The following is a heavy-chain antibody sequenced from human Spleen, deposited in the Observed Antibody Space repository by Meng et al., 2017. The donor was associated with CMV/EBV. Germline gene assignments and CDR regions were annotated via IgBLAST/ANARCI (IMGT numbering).Heavy chain of an antibody. Sequence: LTCTVSGDSSSSGAYYWSWVRQPPGKGLEWIGYIYYIENTYYNPSLRGRVTISGDTSKNQFSLKLKSVTAADTAVYFCARAEPNWFDAWGQGTLVTVSS. J-gene: IGHJ5*02. CDR2: IYYIENT. CDR3: ARAEPNWFDA. V-gene: IGHV4-30-4*01. D-gene: IGHD1-14*01. CDR1: GDSSSSGAYY.